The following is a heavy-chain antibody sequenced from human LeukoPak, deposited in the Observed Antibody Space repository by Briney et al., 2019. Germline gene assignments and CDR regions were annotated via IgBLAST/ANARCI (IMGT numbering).Heavy chain of an antibody. Sequence: ASVKVSCKASGYTFTSYDINWVRQAPGQGLEWMGWMNPNSSNTGHAQKFQGRVTITRNTSISTGYMELSSLRSEDTAVYYCARGRTSSSSRYFDLWGRGTLVTVSS. CDR1: GYTFTSYD. J-gene: IGHJ2*01. V-gene: IGHV1-8*03. CDR3: ARGRTSSSSRYFDL. CDR2: MNPNSSNT. D-gene: IGHD6-6*01.